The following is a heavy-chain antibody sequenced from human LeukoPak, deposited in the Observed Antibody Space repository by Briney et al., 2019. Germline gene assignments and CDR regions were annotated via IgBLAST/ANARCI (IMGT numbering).Heavy chain of an antibody. D-gene: IGHD2-8*02. V-gene: IGHV3-23*01. CDR3: AKDGDLVALTFDY. CDR1: GFTFSTYG. J-gene: IGHJ4*02. Sequence: PGGSLRLSCVASGFTFSTYGMSWVRQAPGKGLEWVSAISGSGAGTYYADSVKGRFTISRDNSKNTLYLQVNSLRAEDTAVYYCAKDGDLVALTFDYWGRGTLVTVSS. CDR2: ISGSGAGT.